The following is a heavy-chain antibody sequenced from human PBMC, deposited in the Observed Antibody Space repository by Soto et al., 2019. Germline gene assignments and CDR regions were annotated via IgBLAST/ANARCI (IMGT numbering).Heavy chain of an antibody. J-gene: IGHJ6*02. CDR1: GGSISSGDYY. D-gene: IGHD3-10*01. Sequence: SETLSLTSTVSGGSISSGDYYWSWIRQPPGKGLEWIGYIYYSGSTYYNPSLKSRVTISVDTSKNQFSLKLSSVTAADTAVYYCARDLGTMVRGVIINYYGMDVWGQGTTVTVYS. CDR2: IYYSGST. V-gene: IGHV4-30-4*01. CDR3: ARDLGTMVRGVIINYYGMDV.